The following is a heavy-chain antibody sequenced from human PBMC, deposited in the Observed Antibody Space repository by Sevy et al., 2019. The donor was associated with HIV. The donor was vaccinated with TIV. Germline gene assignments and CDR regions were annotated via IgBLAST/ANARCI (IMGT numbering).Heavy chain of an antibody. V-gene: IGHV3-9*01. J-gene: IGHJ4*02. Sequence: GGSLRLSCAASGFTFDDYAMHWVRQAPGKGLEWVSDISWNSGSIGYADSVKGRFTISRDNAKNTLYLQMNSLRAEDTALYYCAKAWGIAVAGTGDYFDYWGQGTLVTVSS. CDR2: ISWNSGSI. CDR1: GFTFDDYA. CDR3: AKAWGIAVAGTGDYFDY. D-gene: IGHD6-19*01.